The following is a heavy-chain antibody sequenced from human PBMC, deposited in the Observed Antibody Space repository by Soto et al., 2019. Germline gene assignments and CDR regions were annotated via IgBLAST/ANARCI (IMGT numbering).Heavy chain of an antibody. CDR2: FDPEDGET. V-gene: IGHV1-24*01. D-gene: IGHD5-12*01. J-gene: IGHJ4*01. Sequence: ASVKVSCKVSGYTLTELSMHWVRQAPGKGLEWMGGFDPEDGETIYAQKFQGRVTMTEDTSTDTAYMELSSLRSEDTAVYYCATVGRIYEHYYFEYWGQETWSPSPQ. CDR1: GYTLTELS. CDR3: ATVGRIYEHYYFEY.